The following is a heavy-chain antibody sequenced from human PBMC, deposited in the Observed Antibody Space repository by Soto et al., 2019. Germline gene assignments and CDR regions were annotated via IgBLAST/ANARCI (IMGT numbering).Heavy chain of an antibody. CDR2: LWYEGSSE. Sequence: QVHLVESGGGVVQPGRSLRLSCAASGFSFSFSGMHWVRQAPGKGLEWVAGLWYEGSSENYADSVKGRFTISRHNSKNTLHLQMDSLRVEDTAMYYCARGLAKVAGGAFDIWGQGTMVIVSS. D-gene: IGHD3-16*01. J-gene: IGHJ3*02. CDR3: ARGLAKVAGGAFDI. CDR1: GFSFSFSG. V-gene: IGHV3-33*01.